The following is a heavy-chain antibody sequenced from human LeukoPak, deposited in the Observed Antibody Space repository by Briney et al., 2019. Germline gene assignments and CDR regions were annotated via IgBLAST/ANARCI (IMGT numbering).Heavy chain of an antibody. Sequence: GGSLRLSCAASGFTFSSYGIHWVRQAPGKGLEWVAVISNDGSNKYYADSVKGRFTISRDNSKNTLYLQMNSLRAEDTAVYYCARGVGSTTYYAMDVWGQGTTVTVSS. CDR2: ISNDGSNK. CDR1: GFTFSSYG. V-gene: IGHV3-30*03. J-gene: IGHJ6*02. D-gene: IGHD2-2*01. CDR3: ARGVGSTTYYAMDV.